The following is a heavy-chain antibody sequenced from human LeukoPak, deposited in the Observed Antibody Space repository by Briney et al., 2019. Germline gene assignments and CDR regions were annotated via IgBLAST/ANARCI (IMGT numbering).Heavy chain of an antibody. J-gene: IGHJ4*02. CDR2: IWYDGSNK. CDR3: AGGRLVATSKAVAIDY. Sequence: GGSLRLSCAASGFTFSSYGMHWVRQAPGKGLEWVAVIWYDGSNKYYADSVKGRFTISRDNSENTLYLQMNSLRAEDTAVYYCAGGRLVATSKAVAIDYWGQGTLVTVSS. CDR1: GFTFSSYG. V-gene: IGHV3-33*01. D-gene: IGHD5-12*01.